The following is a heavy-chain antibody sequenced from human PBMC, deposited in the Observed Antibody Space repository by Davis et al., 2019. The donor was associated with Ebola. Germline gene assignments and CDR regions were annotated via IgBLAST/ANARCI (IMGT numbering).Heavy chain of an antibody. CDR3: ARNVHDYGMDV. Sequence: SETLSLTCTVSGGSISSYYWSWIRQPAGKGLEWIGHIYTSGSTNYSPSLKSRVTISVDTSKNQFSLKLSSVTAADTAVYYCARNVHDYGMDVWGQGTTVTVSS. D-gene: IGHD3-10*02. CDR1: GGSISSYY. J-gene: IGHJ6*02. V-gene: IGHV4-4*07. CDR2: IYTSGST.